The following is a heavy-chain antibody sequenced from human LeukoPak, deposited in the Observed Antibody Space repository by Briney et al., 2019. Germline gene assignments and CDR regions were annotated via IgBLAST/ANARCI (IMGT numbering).Heavy chain of an antibody. D-gene: IGHD4-17*01. Sequence: SETLSLTCTVSGGSISSSTYYWGWIRQPPGKGLEWIGTIYYSGSFYYNPSLQSRVTISVDTSKNQFSPKLSSVTAADTAVYYCARFDYGDSRDFDYWGQGTLVTVSS. CDR1: GGSISSSTYY. CDR2: IYYSGSF. J-gene: IGHJ4*02. CDR3: ARFDYGDSRDFDY. V-gene: IGHV4-39*01.